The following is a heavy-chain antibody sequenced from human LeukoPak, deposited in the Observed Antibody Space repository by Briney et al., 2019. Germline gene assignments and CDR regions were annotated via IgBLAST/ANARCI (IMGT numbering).Heavy chain of an antibody. CDR1: GFTLSNAW. CDR3: ARGIWFGELYFDY. Sequence: GGSLRLSCAASGFTLSNAWMSWVRQAPGKGLGWVANINQDGSEKNHVHSVKGRFTISRDHAKNSLYLQMNSLRAEGTAVYYCARGIWFGELYFDYWGQGTLVTVSS. V-gene: IGHV3-7*04. D-gene: IGHD3-10*01. CDR2: INQDGSEK. J-gene: IGHJ4*02.